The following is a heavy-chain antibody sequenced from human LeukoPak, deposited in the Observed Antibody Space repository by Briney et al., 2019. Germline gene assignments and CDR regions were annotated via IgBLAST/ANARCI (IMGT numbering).Heavy chain of an antibody. CDR1: GYTFTSYY. CDR3: ARVKQLVPLYYFDY. CDR2: INPSGGST. Sequence: GASVKVSCKASGYTFTSYYMHWVRQAPGQGLEWMGIINPSGGSTSYAQKLQGRVTMTTDTSTSTAYMELSRLRSDDTAVYYCARVKQLVPLYYFDYWGQGTLVTVSS. J-gene: IGHJ4*02. D-gene: IGHD6-13*01. V-gene: IGHV1-46*01.